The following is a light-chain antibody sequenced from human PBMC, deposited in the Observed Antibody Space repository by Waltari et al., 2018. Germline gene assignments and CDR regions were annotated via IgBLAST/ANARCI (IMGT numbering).Light chain of an antibody. CDR2: DTN. V-gene: IGLV1-51*01. J-gene: IGLJ2*01. CDR1: SSNIGNYY. CDR3: ATWDNSLRNVV. Sequence: QSVLTQPPSVSAAPGQKVTISCSGSSSNIGNYYVSWYHQFPGAAPKLLIYDTNKRPSGIPDRFSAAKSGTSATLAITGRQIVDEADYYCATWDNSLRNVVFGGGTKLTVL.